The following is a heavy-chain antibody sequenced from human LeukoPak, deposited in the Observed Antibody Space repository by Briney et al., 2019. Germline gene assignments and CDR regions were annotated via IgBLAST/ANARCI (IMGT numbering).Heavy chain of an antibody. J-gene: IGHJ4*02. D-gene: IGHD3-10*01. CDR1: EFTFSSYG. CDR2: IWHDGSEK. Sequence: GGSLRLSCVGSEFTFSSYGMHWVRQAPGKGLEWVAVIWHDGSEKYYADSVKGRFTISRDNSKNTLYLQMNSLRAEDTAVYYCARDLVPAQRRWFGELWWGQGTLVNVSS. V-gene: IGHV3-33*01. CDR3: ARDLVPAQRRWFGELW.